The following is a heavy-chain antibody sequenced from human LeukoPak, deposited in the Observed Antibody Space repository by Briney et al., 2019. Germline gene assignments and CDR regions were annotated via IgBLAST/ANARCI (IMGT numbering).Heavy chain of an antibody. CDR1: GGTFSSYA. D-gene: IGHD1-1*01. CDR2: ISPIFGTA. V-gene: IGHV1-69*05. J-gene: IGHJ4*02. CDR3: ARGPELERFDY. Sequence: SVKVSCKASGGTFSSYAISWVRQAPGQGLEWMGGISPIFGTANYAQKFQGRVTITTDESTSTAYMELSSLRSEDTAVYYCARGPELERFDYWGQGTLVTVSS.